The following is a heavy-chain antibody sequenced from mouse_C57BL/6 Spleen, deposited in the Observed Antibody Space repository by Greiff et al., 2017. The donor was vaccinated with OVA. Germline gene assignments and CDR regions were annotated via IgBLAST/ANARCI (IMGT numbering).Heavy chain of an antibody. V-gene: IGHV1-80*01. CDR1: GYAFSSYW. D-gene: IGHD1-1*01. CDR3: ARAFITTVVEGYFDV. Sequence: VKLQQSGAELVKPGASVKISCKASGYAFSSYWMNWVKQRPGKGLEWIGQIYPGDGDTNYNGKFKGKATLTADKSSSTAYMQLSSLTSEDSAVYFCARAFITTVVEGYFDVWGTGTTVTVSS. CDR2: IYPGDGDT. J-gene: IGHJ1*03.